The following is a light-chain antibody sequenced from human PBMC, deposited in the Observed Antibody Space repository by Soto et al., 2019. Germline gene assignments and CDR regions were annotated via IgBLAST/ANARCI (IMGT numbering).Light chain of an antibody. Sequence: TQSPATLSVSPGDRATLSCRASQSVSRNLAWYQQKPGRAPRLLIYGASTRATGVPARFSGSGSGTEFTLSISSLQSADFAVYYCQQYGDWPPDTFGQGTKLEI. CDR2: GAS. CDR1: QSVSRN. V-gene: IGKV3-15*01. CDR3: QQYGDWPPDT. J-gene: IGKJ2*01.